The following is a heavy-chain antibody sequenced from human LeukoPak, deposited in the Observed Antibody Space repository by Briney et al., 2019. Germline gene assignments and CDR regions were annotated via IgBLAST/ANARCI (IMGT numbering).Heavy chain of an antibody. CDR3: ASCSGTTSCFDAFDI. CDR2: IYYSGST. V-gene: IGHV4-39*01. J-gene: IGHJ3*02. Sequence: SETLSLTCTVSGGSISSSSYYWGWIRQPPGKGLEWIGSIYYSGSTYYNPSLKSRVTISVDTSKNQFSLKLSSVTAADTAVYYCASCSGTTSCFDAFDIWGQGTMVTVSS. D-gene: IGHD2-2*01. CDR1: GGSISSSSYY.